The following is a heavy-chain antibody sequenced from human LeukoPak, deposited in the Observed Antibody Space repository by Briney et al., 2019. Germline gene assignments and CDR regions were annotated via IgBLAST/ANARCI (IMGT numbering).Heavy chain of an antibody. CDR2: IYHSGST. CDR3: ARLYANYYMDV. Sequence: PSGTLSLTCAVSGYSISSGYYWGWIRQPPGKGLEWIGSIYHSGSTYYNPSLKSRVTISVDTSKNQFSLKLSSVTAADTAVYYSARLYANYYMDVWGKGTTLTVSS. D-gene: IGHD3-16*01. J-gene: IGHJ6*03. V-gene: IGHV4-38-2*01. CDR1: GYSISSGYY.